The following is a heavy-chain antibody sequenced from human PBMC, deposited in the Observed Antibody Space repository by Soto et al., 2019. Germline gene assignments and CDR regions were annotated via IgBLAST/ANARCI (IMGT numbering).Heavy chain of an antibody. CDR2: ISSSSSYI. D-gene: IGHD5-18*01. CDR1: GFTFSSYS. V-gene: IGHV3-21*01. Sequence: GGSLRLSCAASGFTFSSYSMNWVRQAPGKGLEWVSSISSSSSYIYYADSVKGRFTISRDNAKNSLYLQMNSLRAEDTAVYYCARDLVDTAMVNLVLDYWGQGTLVTVSS. J-gene: IGHJ4*02. CDR3: ARDLVDTAMVNLVLDY.